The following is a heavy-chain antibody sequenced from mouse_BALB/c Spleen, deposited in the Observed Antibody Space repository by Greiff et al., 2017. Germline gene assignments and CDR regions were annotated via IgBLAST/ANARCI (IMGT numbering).Heavy chain of an antibody. V-gene: IGHV3-2*02. CDR1: GYSITSDYA. CDR2: ISYSGST. J-gene: IGHJ3*01. CDR3: ARWGNRYDGAWFAY. D-gene: IGHD2-14*01. Sequence: EVQLQQSGPGLVKPSQSLSLTCTVTGYSITSDYAWNWIRQFPGNKLEWMGYISYSGSTSYNPSLNSRISITRDTSKNQFFLQLNSVTTEDTATYYCARWGNRYDGAWFAYWGQGTLVTVSA.